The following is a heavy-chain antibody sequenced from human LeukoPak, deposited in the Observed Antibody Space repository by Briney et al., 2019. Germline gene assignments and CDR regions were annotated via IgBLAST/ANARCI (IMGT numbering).Heavy chain of an antibody. Sequence: ASVTVSFKASEYTFTAYYVHWVRQAPGQGLEWMGWINPNSGDTNFAQNFQGRVTTTRDTSISTVYMELSRLRSDDTAVYYCARVGQWLVENDWFDPWGQGTLVTVSS. J-gene: IGHJ5*02. D-gene: IGHD6-19*01. CDR3: ARVGQWLVENDWFDP. V-gene: IGHV1-2*02. CDR1: EYTFTAYY. CDR2: INPNSGDT.